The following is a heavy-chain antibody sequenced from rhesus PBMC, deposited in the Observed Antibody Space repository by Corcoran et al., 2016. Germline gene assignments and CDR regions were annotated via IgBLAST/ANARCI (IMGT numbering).Heavy chain of an antibody. D-gene: IGHD6-25*01. Sequence: QVQLQESGPGLVKPSETLSLTCAVSGGSFSSYWWSWIRQPPGKGLEGIGEINGNSGSTNYNPSLKSRVTISKDASKNQFSLKLSSVTAADTAVYYCASFGYSGSWKWDFDLWGPGTPITISS. V-gene: IGHV4-80*01. CDR2: INGNSGST. J-gene: IGHJ2*01. CDR1: GGSFSSYW. CDR3: ASFGYSGSWKWDFDL.